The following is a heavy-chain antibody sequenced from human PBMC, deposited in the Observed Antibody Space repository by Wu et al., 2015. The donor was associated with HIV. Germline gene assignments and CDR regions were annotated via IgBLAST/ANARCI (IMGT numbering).Heavy chain of an antibody. CDR3: ARGKYGGNVDY. Sequence: CKASGYIFTNYGINWVRQAPGQGLEWMGWISTYNGNTNYAQKVQGRVTMTTDTSTRTAYMELRSLRSDDTAIFYCARGKYGGNVDYWGQGTLVTVSS. CDR2: ISTYNGNT. CDR1: GYIFTNYG. J-gene: IGHJ4*02. D-gene: IGHD4-23*01. V-gene: IGHV1-18*01.